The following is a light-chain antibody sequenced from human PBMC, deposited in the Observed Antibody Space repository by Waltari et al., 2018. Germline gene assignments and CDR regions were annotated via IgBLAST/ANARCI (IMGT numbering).Light chain of an antibody. J-gene: IGKJ1*01. V-gene: IGKV3-20*01. CDR1: QSVRSSY. CDR2: DAS. CDR3: HQYDQTPWT. Sequence: EIVLTQSPGTLSLSPGESATLSCRASQSVRSSYLAWYQQKPGQAPRLLIFDASTRASGIPDRFSGSGSGTDFTLTITRLEPEDLGQYFCHQYDQTPWTFGQGTTVE.